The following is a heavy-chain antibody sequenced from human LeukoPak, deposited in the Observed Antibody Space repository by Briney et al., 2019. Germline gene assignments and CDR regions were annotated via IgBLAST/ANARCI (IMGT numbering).Heavy chain of an antibody. CDR1: GYTFTGYY. CDR2: INPNSGGT. J-gene: IGHJ6*03. CDR3: ARGRYSDWLHYYYYYYMDV. D-gene: IGHD3-9*01. V-gene: IGHV1-2*02. Sequence: ASVKVSCKASGYTFTGYYMHWVRQAPGQGLEWMGWINPNSGGTNYAQKFQGRVTMTRDTSISTAYMELSRLRSDDTAVYYCARGRYSDWLHYYYYYYMDVWGKGTTVTISS.